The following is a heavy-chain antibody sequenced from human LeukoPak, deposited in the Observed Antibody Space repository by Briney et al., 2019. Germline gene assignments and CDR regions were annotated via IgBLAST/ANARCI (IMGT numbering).Heavy chain of an antibody. CDR3: AKAVDYYDSSGYPDY. Sequence: GGSLRLSCTASGFTFSDYYMSWVRQAPGKGLEWVSAISGSGGSTYYADSVKGRFTISRDNSKNTLYLQMNSLRAEDTAVYYCAKAVDYYDSSGYPDYWGQGTLVTVSS. J-gene: IGHJ4*02. D-gene: IGHD3-22*01. CDR1: GFTFSDYY. CDR2: ISGSGGST. V-gene: IGHV3-23*01.